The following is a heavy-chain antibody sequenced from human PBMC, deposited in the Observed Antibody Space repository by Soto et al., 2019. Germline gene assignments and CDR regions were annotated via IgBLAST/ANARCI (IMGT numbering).Heavy chain of an antibody. CDR2: IWYDGSNK. D-gene: IGHD3-3*01. J-gene: IGHJ4*02. Sequence: QVQLVESGGGVVQPGRSLRLSCAASGFTFSSYGMNWVRQAPGKGLEWVAVIWYDGSNKYYADSVKGRFTISRENSKNTLYLQMNSLRAEDTAVYYCARVGQGDYDFWSGYRTDFDYWGQGTLVTVSS. CDR1: GFTFSSYG. V-gene: IGHV3-33*01. CDR3: ARVGQGDYDFWSGYRTDFDY.